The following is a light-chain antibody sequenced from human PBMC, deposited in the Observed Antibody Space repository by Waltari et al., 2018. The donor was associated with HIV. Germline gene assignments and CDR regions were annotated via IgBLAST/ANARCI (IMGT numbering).Light chain of an antibody. V-gene: IGLV1-40*01. CDR1: NSNIGAGQG. CDR3: QSYASGRGGDTWV. J-gene: IGLJ3*02. Sequence: QSVLTQPPSVSGAPGQRVTISCTGDNSNIGAGQGVHWYQYLPDTGPKLVIFDDTSRPSGVSDRFSVFRSGNSASLAIIALQAEDEAEYYCQSYASGRGGDTWVFGGGTTVTVL. CDR2: DDT.